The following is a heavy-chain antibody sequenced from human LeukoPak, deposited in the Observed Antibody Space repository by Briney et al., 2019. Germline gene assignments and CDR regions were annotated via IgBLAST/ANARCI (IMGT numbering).Heavy chain of an antibody. Sequence: SETLSLTCGVSGGSISSYYWSWIRQPPGKGLEWIGYIYYSGSTNYNPSLKSRVTISVDTSKNQFSLKLTSVTAADTALYFCARGYGGDRPGDAFDIWGQGTMVTVSS. J-gene: IGHJ3*02. CDR3: ARGYGGDRPGDAFDI. D-gene: IGHD2-21*02. CDR1: GGSISSYY. CDR2: IYYSGST. V-gene: IGHV4-59*01.